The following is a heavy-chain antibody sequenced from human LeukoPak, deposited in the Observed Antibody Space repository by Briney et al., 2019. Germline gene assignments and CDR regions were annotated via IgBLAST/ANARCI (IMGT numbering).Heavy chain of an antibody. V-gene: IGHV1-18*01. D-gene: IGHD3-10*01. CDR2: ISAYNGNT. Sequence: ASVKVSCKASGYSFTSYGISWVRQAPGQGLEWMGWISAYNGNTNYAQKLQGRVTMTTDTSTSTAYMELRSLRSDDTAVYYCARTPSVLLWFGEPLGWFDPWGQGTLVTVSS. CDR1: GYSFTSYG. J-gene: IGHJ5*02. CDR3: ARTPSVLLWFGEPLGWFDP.